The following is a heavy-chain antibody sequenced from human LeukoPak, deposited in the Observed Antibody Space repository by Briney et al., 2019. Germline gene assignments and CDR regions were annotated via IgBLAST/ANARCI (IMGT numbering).Heavy chain of an antibody. V-gene: IGHV4-59*12. D-gene: IGHD3-22*01. CDR1: GASISSYY. J-gene: IGHJ4*02. CDR2: IYYSRST. Sequence: SETLSLTCTVSGASISSYYWSWIRQPPGKGLEWIGYIYYSRSTNYKPSLKSRITISVDTSKNQFSLKLSSVTAADTAVYYCARERYYYDSSGGARFDYWGQGTLVTVSS. CDR3: ARERYYYDSSGGARFDY.